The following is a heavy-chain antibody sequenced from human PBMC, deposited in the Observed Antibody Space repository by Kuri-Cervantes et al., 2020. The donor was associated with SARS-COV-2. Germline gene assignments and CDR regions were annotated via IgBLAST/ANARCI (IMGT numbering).Heavy chain of an antibody. CDR1: GYTFTGYY. J-gene: IGHJ4*02. CDR2: INPNSGGT. D-gene: IGHD2-2*02. CDR3: ASYCSSTSCYTRGDYFDH. Sequence: ASVKVSCKASGYTFTGYYMHWVRQAPGQGLEWMGWINPNSGGTNYAQKFQGRVTMTRDTSISTAYMELSRLRSDDTAVYYCASYCSSTSCYTRGDYFDHWGQGTLVTVSS. V-gene: IGHV1-2*02.